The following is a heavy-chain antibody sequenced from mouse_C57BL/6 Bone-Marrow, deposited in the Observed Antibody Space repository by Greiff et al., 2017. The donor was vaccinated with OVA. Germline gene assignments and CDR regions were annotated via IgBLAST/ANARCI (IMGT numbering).Heavy chain of an antibody. D-gene: IGHD2-3*01. CDR1: GYTFTSYW. CDR3: AREDEGYTLAY. V-gene: IGHV1-52*01. J-gene: IGHJ3*01. Sequence: QVQLQQPGAELVRPGSSVKLSCKASGYTFTSYWMHWVKQRPIQGLEWIGNIDPSDSETHYNPKFKDKATLTVDKSSSTAYMQLSSLTSEDSAVYYCAREDEGYTLAYWGQGTLVTVSA. CDR2: IDPSDSET.